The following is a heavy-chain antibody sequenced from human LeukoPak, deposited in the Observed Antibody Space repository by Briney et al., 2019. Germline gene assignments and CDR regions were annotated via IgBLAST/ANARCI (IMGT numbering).Heavy chain of an antibody. CDR3: ARAPQWRRWFDP. V-gene: IGHV4-31*03. D-gene: IGHD6-19*01. Sequence: PSETLSLTCTVSGGSISSGGYYWSWIRQHPGKGLEWIGYIYYSGSTYYNPSLKSRVTISVDTSKNQFSLKLSSVTAADTAVYYCARAPQWRRWFDPWGQGTLVTVSS. CDR2: IYYSGST. CDR1: GGSISSGGYY. J-gene: IGHJ5*02.